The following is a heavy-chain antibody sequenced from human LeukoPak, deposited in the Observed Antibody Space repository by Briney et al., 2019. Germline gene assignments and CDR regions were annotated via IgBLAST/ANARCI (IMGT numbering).Heavy chain of an antibody. V-gene: IGHV1-2*02. D-gene: IGHD2-15*01. CDR3: ARVDIVVVVAAIYFDY. J-gene: IGHJ4*02. CDR2: INPNSGGT. CDR1: GYTFTGYY. Sequence: EASVTVSCKASGYTFTGYYMHWVRQAPGQGLEWMGWINPNSGGTNYAQKFQGRVTMIRDTSISTAYMELSRLRSDDTAVYYCARVDIVVVVAAIYFDYWGQGTLVTVSS.